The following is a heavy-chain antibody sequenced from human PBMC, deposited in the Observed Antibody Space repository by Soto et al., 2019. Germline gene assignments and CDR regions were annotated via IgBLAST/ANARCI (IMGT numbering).Heavy chain of an antibody. CDR1: GYSFTSYW. CDR3: ARRFDAYYYYMDV. D-gene: IGHD3-9*01. Sequence: GESLKISSKGSGYSFTSYWIGWVRQMPGKGLEWMGIIYPGDSDTRYSPSFQGQVTISADKSISTAYLQWSSLKASDTAMYYCARRFDAYYYYMDVWGKGTTVTVSS. CDR2: IYPGDSDT. J-gene: IGHJ6*03. V-gene: IGHV5-51*01.